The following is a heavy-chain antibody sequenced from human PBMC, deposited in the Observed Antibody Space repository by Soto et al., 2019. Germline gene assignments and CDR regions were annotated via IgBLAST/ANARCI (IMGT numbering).Heavy chain of an antibody. CDR3: ARGPNDDAFDI. CDR1: GFTFSSYA. CDR2: ISYDGSNK. V-gene: IGHV3-30-3*01. J-gene: IGHJ3*02. Sequence: QVQLVESGGGVVQPGRSLRLSCAASGFTFSSYAMHWVRQAPGKGLEWVAVISYDGSNKYYAGSVKGRFTISRDNSKNTLYLQMNSLRAEDTALYYCARGPNDDAFDIWGQGTMVTVSS.